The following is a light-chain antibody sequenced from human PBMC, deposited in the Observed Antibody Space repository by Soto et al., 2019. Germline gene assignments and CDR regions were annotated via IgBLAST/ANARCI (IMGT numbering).Light chain of an antibody. CDR3: MQKTQFPLS. V-gene: IGKV2-24*01. CDR2: RFS. CDR1: QSLVHSGGNTY. Sequence: EIVMTQSPLSSAVTLGQPASISCGSSQSLVHSGGNTYLSWLHVGPGQSPRPIIYRFSIRLPEVPHRFTGSRAETNFTLKISREEAEDVGTYHCMQKTQFPLSFGRATNLEI. J-gene: IGKJ4*01.